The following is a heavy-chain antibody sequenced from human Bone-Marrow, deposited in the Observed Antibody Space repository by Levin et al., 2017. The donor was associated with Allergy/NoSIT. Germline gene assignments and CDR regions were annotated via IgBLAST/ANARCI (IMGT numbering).Heavy chain of an antibody. V-gene: IGHV3-23*01. CDR3: AKEGLSWSSTYMDD. Sequence: GGSLRLSCAASGFTFSTYAMSWVRQAPGKGLEWVSTFSGNGGKTFYSDSAKGRFTISRDNSENTLFLQMNGLRAEDTAVYYCAKEGLSWSSTYMDDWGKGTTVTGSS. D-gene: IGHD3-10*01. CDR2: FSGNGGKT. CDR1: GFTFSTYA. J-gene: IGHJ6*03.